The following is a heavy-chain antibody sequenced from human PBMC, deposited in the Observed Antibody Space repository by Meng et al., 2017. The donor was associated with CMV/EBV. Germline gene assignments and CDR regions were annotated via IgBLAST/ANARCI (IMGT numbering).Heavy chain of an antibody. CDR3: AREAFKVLFFPFDP. Sequence: QWQLQESGPGLWKPVKTLATTCNVSGCSISSGSYYWSWSRQHAGKGLEWIGRIYTSGSTNYNPSLKSRVTISVDTSKNQFSLKLSSVTAADTAVYYCAREAFKVLFFPFDPWGQGTLVTVSS. J-gene: IGHJ5*02. D-gene: IGHD1-1*01. CDR2: IYTSGST. CDR1: GCSISSGSYY. V-gene: IGHV4-61*02.